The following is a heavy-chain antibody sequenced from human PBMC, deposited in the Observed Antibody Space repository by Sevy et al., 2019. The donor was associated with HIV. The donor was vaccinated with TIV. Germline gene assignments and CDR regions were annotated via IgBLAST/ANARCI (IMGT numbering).Heavy chain of an antibody. Sequence: GESLKISCAASGFTFTANWMNWVRQAPGKGLEWVANIKGDGSAKHYVDSVEGRFTISRDNAKNLLYLQMNSLRVEDTAVYYCAHETFGRCESWGQGTLVTVSS. CDR2: IKGDGSAK. D-gene: IGHD3-16*01. CDR3: AHETFGRCES. CDR1: GFTFTANW. V-gene: IGHV3-7*01. J-gene: IGHJ4*02.